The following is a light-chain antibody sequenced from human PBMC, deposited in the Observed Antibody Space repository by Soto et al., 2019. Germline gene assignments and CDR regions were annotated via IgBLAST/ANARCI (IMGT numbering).Light chain of an antibody. CDR1: QSVSSN. J-gene: IGKJ2*01. CDR2: GAS. V-gene: IGKV3-15*01. CDR3: QQYNNWPQT. Sequence: EIVMTQSPATLSVSPGERATLSCRASQSVSSNLAWYQQKPGQAPRLLIYGASTRATGIPARFSGSGSGTEFTLTISSLQSEDSAVYYCQQYNNWPQTFGQGTMLEIK.